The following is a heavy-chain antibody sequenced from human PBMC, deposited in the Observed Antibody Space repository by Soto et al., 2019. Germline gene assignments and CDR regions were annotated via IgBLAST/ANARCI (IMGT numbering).Heavy chain of an antibody. D-gene: IGHD2-21*01. V-gene: IGHV3-23*01. CDR3: TKEPKKSISHDY. J-gene: IGHJ4*02. CDR2: ISSIGGTT. Sequence: GGSLRLSCAASGFTFSEYAMSWVRQAPGKGLEWVSSISSIGGTTSYTDSVKGRFTISRDNSKNTLFLQMNGLRAEDTAIYYCTKEPKKSISHDYWGLGTLVTVSS. CDR1: GFTFSEYA.